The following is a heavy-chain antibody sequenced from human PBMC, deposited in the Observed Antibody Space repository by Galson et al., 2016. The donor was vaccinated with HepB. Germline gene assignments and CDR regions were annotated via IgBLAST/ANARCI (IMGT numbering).Heavy chain of an antibody. J-gene: IGHJ4*02. CDR2: IYSGGST. CDR3: ARDPGGYGFIDS. Sequence: SLRLSCAVSGFTVGNNFMTWVRQAPGKGLEWVSVIYSGGSTKYADSVKGRFTLSRDNAKNSVYLQMNSLRAEDTAVYYCARDPGGYGFIDSWGQGTLVTVSS. D-gene: IGHD5-12*01. CDR1: GFTVGNNF. V-gene: IGHV3-53*01.